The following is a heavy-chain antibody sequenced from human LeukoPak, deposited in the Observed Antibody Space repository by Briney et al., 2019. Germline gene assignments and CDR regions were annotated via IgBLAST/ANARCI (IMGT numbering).Heavy chain of an antibody. J-gene: IGHJ6*02. CDR1: GFTFSNYN. CDR3: ARMGYCSSTSCFYGMDV. Sequence: PGGSLRLSCAASGFTFSNYNINWVRQAPGKGLEWVSYISTSGRAIFYADSVKGRFPISRDNAKNSLYLQMNSLRAEDTAVYYCARMGYCSSTSCFYGMDVWGHGTTVTVSS. D-gene: IGHD2-2*01. CDR2: ISTSGRAI. V-gene: IGHV3-48*04.